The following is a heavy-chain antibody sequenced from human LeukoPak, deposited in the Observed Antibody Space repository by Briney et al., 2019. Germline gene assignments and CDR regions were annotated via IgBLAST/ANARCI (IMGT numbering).Heavy chain of an antibody. V-gene: IGHV1-46*01. CDR1: GYTFTSYY. CDR3: ARETLRFTRFDP. J-gene: IGHJ5*02. Sequence: ASVKVSCNASGYTFTSYYMHWVRQAPGQGLEWMGIINPSGGSTSYAQKFQGRVTMTRDTSTSTVYMELSSLRSEDTAVYYCARETLRFTRFDPWGEGTVVSVSS. D-gene: IGHD4-17*01. CDR2: INPSGGST.